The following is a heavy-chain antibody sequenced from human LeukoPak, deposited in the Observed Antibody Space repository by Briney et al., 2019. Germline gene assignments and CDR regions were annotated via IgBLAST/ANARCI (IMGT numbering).Heavy chain of an antibody. CDR3: ASLAGISQVDN. CDR1: GGSFSGYY. D-gene: IGHD6-19*01. Sequence: SETLSLTCAVYGGSFSGYYWSWIRQPPGKGLEWIGEINHSGSTNYNPSFKSRVTISVDTSKNQFSLKLSSVTAADTAMYYCASLAGISQVDNWGQGTLVTVSS. V-gene: IGHV4-34*01. J-gene: IGHJ4*02. CDR2: INHSGST.